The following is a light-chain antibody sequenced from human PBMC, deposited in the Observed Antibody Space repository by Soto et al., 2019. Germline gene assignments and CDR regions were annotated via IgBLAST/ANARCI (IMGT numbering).Light chain of an antibody. CDR2: GAS. J-gene: IGKJ4*01. CDR1: QSVSSRY. V-gene: IGKV3-20*01. Sequence: EIVLTQSPGTLSLSPGERATLSCRASQSVSSRYLAWYQQKPGQAPRLLIYGASSRAKVIPDRFSGSGSGTDFTLNLSRLEPEDFAVYYCQQYGSSPPLTFGGGTKVEIK. CDR3: QQYGSSPPLT.